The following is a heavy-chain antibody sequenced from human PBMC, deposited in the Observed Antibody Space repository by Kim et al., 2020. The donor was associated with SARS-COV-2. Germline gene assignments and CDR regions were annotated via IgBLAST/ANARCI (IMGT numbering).Heavy chain of an antibody. CDR3: AREAGDYPAEYFQH. V-gene: IGHV3-33*01. Sequence: YASSVKGRFIISRDNSKNTLYLQMNSLAVDDMAVYYCAREAGDYPAEYFQHWGQGSLVIVSS. J-gene: IGHJ1*01. D-gene: IGHD4-17*01.